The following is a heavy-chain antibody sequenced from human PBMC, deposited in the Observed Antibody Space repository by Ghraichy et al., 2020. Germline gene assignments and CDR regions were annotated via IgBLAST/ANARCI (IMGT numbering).Heavy chain of an antibody. D-gene: IGHD3-3*01. V-gene: IGHV4-39*01. J-gene: IGHJ4*02. CDR3: ARLAQILEWPRAFDY. Sequence: SETLSLTCTVSGGSISSSSYYWGWIRQPPGKGLEWIGSIYYSGSTYYNPSLKSRVTISVDTSKNQFSLKLSSVTAADTAVYYCARLAQILEWPRAFDYWGQGTLVTVSS. CDR2: IYYSGST. CDR1: GGSISSSSYY.